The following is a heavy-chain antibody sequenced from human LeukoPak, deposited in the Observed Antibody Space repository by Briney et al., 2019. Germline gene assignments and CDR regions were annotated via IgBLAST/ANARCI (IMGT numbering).Heavy chain of an antibody. J-gene: IGHJ4*02. Sequence: SETLSLTCTVSGGSISSYYWSWIRQPPGKGLEWIGYIYYSGSTNYNPSLKSRVTISVDTSKNQFSLKLSSVTAADTAVYYCARETMITFGGVIVDDYWGQGTLVTVSS. CDR2: IYYSGST. CDR3: ARETMITFGGVIVDDY. D-gene: IGHD3-16*02. CDR1: GGSISSYY. V-gene: IGHV4-59*12.